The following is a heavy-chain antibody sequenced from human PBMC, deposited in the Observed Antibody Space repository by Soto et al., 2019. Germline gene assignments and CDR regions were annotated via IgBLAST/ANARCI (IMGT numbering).Heavy chain of an antibody. Sequence: GGSLRLSCAASGFTFSSYAMSWVRQAPGKGLEWVSAISGSGGSTYYADSVKGRFTISRDNSKNTLYLQMNSLRAEDTAVYYCAKGLRSSSWSKIPNWFDPWGQGTLVTVSS. D-gene: IGHD6-13*01. CDR1: GFTFSSYA. CDR3: AKGLRSSSWSKIPNWFDP. J-gene: IGHJ5*02. V-gene: IGHV3-23*01. CDR2: ISGSGGST.